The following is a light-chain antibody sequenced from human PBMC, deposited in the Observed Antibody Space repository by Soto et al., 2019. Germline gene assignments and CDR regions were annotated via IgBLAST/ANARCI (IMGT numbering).Light chain of an antibody. CDR1: QAISNY. V-gene: IGKV1-27*01. Sequence: DIQVTQSPSSLSASVGDRVTITCRASQAISNYLAWYQQKSGKVPKLLIYAASTLQPGVPSRFSGSGSGTDFTLTISSLQPEDVATYYCQMYNSAPRTFGQGTKVEIK. CDR3: QMYNSAPRT. CDR2: AAS. J-gene: IGKJ1*01.